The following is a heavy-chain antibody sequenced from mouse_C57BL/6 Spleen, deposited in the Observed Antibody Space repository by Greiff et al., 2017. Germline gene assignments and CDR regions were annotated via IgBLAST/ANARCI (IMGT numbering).Heavy chain of an antibody. D-gene: IGHD1-1*01. CDR3: ARDTTVVAVDCFAMGY. CDR1: GYTFTDYY. V-gene: IGHV1-34*01. CDR2: IVPNNGGN. Sequence: EVQLQQSGPELVKPGASVTMSCKASGYTFTDYYMHWVKQSHGKSLEWIGYIVPNNGGNGYNQKFKGKATLTVDTSSSTAYMEFRRLTSEDSAVYYCARDTTVVAVDCFAMGYWGQGTSVTVSS. J-gene: IGHJ4*01.